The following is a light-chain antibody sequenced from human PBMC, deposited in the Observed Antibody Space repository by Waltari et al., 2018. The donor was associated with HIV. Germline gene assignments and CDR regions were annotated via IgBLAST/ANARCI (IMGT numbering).Light chain of an antibody. J-gene: IGLJ1*01. V-gene: IGLV1-47*01. CDR1: SSNIGRNY. CDR2: TNN. Sequence: QSVLTQPPSASGTPGQRVTISCSGSSSNIGRNYVYWYQQLPGTAPKLFIYTNNERPSGVPDRFSGSKSVTSASLAFSGLRSEDEADYYCAAWNDRLSGYVFGTRTKVTV. CDR3: AAWNDRLSGYV.